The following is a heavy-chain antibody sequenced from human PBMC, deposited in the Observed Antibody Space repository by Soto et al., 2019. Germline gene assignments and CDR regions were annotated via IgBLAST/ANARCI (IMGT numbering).Heavy chain of an antibody. V-gene: IGHV4-4*07. Sequence: SETLSLTCTVSGASISGLYWSWIRKSAGKGLEWIGRIYATGTTDYNPSLKSRVMMSVDTSKKQFSLKLRSVTAADTAVYYCVRDGTKTLRDWFDPWGQGISVTVSS. D-gene: IGHD1-1*01. J-gene: IGHJ5*02. CDR2: IYATGTT. CDR3: VRDGTKTLRDWFDP. CDR1: GASISGLY.